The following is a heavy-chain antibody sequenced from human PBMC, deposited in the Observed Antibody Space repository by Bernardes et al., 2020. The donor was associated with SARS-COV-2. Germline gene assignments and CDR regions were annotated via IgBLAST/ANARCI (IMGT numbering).Heavy chain of an antibody. V-gene: IGHV3-49*04. J-gene: IGHJ3*02. Sequence: GSLRLSCTASGFIFGDYAMSWVRQAPGKGLEWLCFIRHKAYVVTTQYAASVRGRFTISRDDSKSIAYLQMNSLITEDTAVYYCTRDHLPNDASDIWGQGTMGTVSS. CDR1: GFIFGDYA. CDR3: TRDHLPNDASDI. CDR2: IRHKAYVVTT.